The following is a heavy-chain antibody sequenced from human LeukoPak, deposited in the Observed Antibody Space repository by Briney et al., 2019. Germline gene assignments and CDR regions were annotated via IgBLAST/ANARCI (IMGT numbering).Heavy chain of an antibody. V-gene: IGHV1-69-2*01. CDR2: VDPEDGET. D-gene: IGHD2-15*01. CDR3: ATIGCSGGSCYQGYYYYYMDV. Sequence: ASVKVSCKAAGYTFTDYYMHWVQQAPGKGLEWMGRVDPEDGETIYAEKFQGRVTITADTSTDTAYMELSSLRSEDTAVYYCATIGCSGGSCYQGYYYYYMDVWGKGTTVTVSS. J-gene: IGHJ6*03. CDR1: GYTFTDYY.